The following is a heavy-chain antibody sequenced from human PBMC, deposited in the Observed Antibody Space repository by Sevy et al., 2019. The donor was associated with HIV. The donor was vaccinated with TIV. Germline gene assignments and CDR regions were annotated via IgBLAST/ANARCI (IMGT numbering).Heavy chain of an antibody. CDR1: GGSISSSNW. V-gene: IGHV4-4*02. D-gene: IGHD6-13*01. CDR2: IYHRGST. CDR3: ARDRGGQQLVKYNWFDP. Sequence: SETLSLTCAVSGGSISSSNWWSWVGRPPGRGRGGMGEIYHRGSTNYNPSLKSRVTISVDKSKNQFSLKLSSVTAADTAVYYCARDRGGQQLVKYNWFDPWGQGTLVTVSS. J-gene: IGHJ5*02.